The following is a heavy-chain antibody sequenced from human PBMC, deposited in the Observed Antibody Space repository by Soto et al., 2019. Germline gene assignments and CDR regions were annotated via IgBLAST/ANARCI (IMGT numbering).Heavy chain of an antibody. Sequence: QTLSLTWAICGYSVASNSAAWNLIRQSPSRGLEWLGRTYYRSKWYNDYAVSVKSRITINPDTSKNQFSLQLNSVTPEDTAVYYCARGDRLLAVAGTVWFDPWGQGTLATVSS. D-gene: IGHD6-19*01. CDR1: GYSVASNSAA. V-gene: IGHV6-1*01. J-gene: IGHJ5*02. CDR3: ARGDRLLAVAGTVWFDP. CDR2: TYYRSKWYN.